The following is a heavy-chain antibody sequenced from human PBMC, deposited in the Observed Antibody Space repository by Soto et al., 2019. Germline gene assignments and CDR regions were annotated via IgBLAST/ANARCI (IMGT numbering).Heavy chain of an antibody. D-gene: IGHD1-26*01. CDR2: LSSSSSYI. J-gene: IGHJ6*02. Sequence: EVQLVESGGGLVKPGGSLRLSCSASGFTFSSYSLNWVRQAPGKGLEWVSSLSSSSSYIYYADSVKGRFTISRDNAKNSLYLQMNSLRAEDTAVYYCARDLISGSYYNYYYGMDVWGQGTTVTVSS. CDR1: GFTFSSYS. V-gene: IGHV3-21*01. CDR3: ARDLISGSYYNYYYGMDV.